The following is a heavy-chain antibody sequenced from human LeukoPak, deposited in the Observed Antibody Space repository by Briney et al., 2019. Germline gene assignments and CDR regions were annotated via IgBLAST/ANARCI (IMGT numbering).Heavy chain of an antibody. V-gene: IGHV3-23*01. Sequence: GGSLRLSCAASGLTFSSCSMSWVRQAPGKGLEWVSAITGSGGSTYYAASVKGRFTISRDNSKNTLYLQMNSLRAEDTAVYYCAKDRWKTVVRGPDYWGQGTLVTVSS. J-gene: IGHJ4*02. CDR1: GLTFSSCS. D-gene: IGHD3-10*01. CDR2: ITGSGGST. CDR3: AKDRWKTVVRGPDY.